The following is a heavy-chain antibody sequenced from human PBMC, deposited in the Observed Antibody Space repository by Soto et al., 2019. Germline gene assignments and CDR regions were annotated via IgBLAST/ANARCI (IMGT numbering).Heavy chain of an antibody. J-gene: IGHJ3*02. Sequence: SETLSLTCTVSGGSISRGDYYWSWIRQPPEKGLEWVGYVFYSGSARYNPSLRSRVTISKDTAKNQFSLKVTSVTPADTAVYYCARNRGGSSGYDGFDIWGQGTMVTVSS. CDR2: VFYSGSA. CDR1: GGSISRGDYY. CDR3: ARNRGGSSGYDGFDI. D-gene: IGHD5-12*01. V-gene: IGHV4-61*08.